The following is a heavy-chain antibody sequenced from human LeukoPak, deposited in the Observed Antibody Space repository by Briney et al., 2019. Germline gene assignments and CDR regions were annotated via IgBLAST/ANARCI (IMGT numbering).Heavy chain of an antibody. J-gene: IGHJ4*02. CDR1: GYTFTSYA. Sequence: ASVKVSCKASGYTFTSYAMNWVRQAHGQGLEWMGWINTNAGNPTYAQGFTGRFVFSLDTSVSTAYLQICSLKAEDTAVYYCAMAPEYCSSTSCYDGYFDYWGQGTLVTVSS. V-gene: IGHV7-4-1*01. CDR3: AMAPEYCSSTSCYDGYFDY. D-gene: IGHD2-2*01. CDR2: INTNAGNP.